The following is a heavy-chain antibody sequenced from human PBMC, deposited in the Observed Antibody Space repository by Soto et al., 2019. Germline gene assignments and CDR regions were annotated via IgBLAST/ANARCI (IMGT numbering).Heavy chain of an antibody. V-gene: IGHV3-23*01. J-gene: IGHJ4*02. CDR1: GFTFSSYG. CDR3: AKAGPYYFDY. CDR2: IGGSGGTT. Sequence: EVQLLESGGALVQPGGSLRLSCGASGFTFSSYGMTWVRQSPGKGLEWVSGIGGSGGTTYYADSVKGRFTISRDNSKSTLYLQMNSLRAEDTAVYYCAKAGPYYFDYWGQGTLVTVSS.